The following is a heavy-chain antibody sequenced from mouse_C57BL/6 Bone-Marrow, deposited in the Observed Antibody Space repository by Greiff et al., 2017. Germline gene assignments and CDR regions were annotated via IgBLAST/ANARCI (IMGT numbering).Heavy chain of an antibody. D-gene: IGHD1-1*01. Sequence: VQLQQSGPELVRPGASVKISCKAPGYTFTSYWMQWVRQRPGQGLEWIGEIFPGSGSTYYNEKFKGKATLTVDTSSSTSYMQLRSLTSEDSAVYFCSEEGTTVVAHYYAMDYWGQGTSVTVSS. CDR2: IFPGSGST. CDR1: GYTFTSYW. J-gene: IGHJ4*01. V-gene: IGHV1-56*01. CDR3: SEEGTTVVAHYYAMDY.